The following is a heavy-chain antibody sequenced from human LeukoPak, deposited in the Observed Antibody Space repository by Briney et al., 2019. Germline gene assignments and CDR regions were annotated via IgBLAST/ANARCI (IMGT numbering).Heavy chain of an antibody. CDR3: ARGDGAYYYDSSGYYPSLYFDY. CDR1: GGSISSYY. Sequence: SETLSLTCTVSGGSISSYYWSWIRQPPGKGLEWIGYIYYSGSTNSNPSLTSRVTISVDASKNQFSLKLSSVTAADTAVYYCARGDGAYYYDSSGYYPSLYFDYWGQGTLVTVSS. J-gene: IGHJ4*02. D-gene: IGHD3-22*01. CDR2: IYYSGST. V-gene: IGHV4-59*01.